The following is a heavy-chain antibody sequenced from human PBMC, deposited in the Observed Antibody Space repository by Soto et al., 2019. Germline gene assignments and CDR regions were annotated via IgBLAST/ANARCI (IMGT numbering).Heavy chain of an antibody. CDR3: ARGPGIAVAGQRGFDY. Sequence: PSETLSLTCTVSGGSISSYYWSWIRQPAGKGLEWIGRIYTSGSTNYNPSLKSRVTMSVETSKNQFSLKLSSVTAADTAVYYCARGPGIAVAGQRGFDYWGQGTLVTVSS. J-gene: IGHJ4*02. V-gene: IGHV4-4*07. CDR2: IYTSGST. D-gene: IGHD6-19*01. CDR1: GGSISSYY.